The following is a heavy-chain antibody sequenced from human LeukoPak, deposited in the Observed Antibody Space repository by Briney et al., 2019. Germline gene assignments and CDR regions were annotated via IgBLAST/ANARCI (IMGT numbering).Heavy chain of an antibody. Sequence: GGSLRLSCAASGFTFSNYTMNWVRQAPGKGLEWVSSISRSGYYIYYADSVKGRFTISRDNAKNSLSLQMNSLRAEDAAVYYCAKAKWGSSGYFDYWGQGTLVTVSS. J-gene: IGHJ4*02. CDR2: ISRSGYYI. CDR3: AKAKWGSSGYFDY. D-gene: IGHD3-22*01. CDR1: GFTFSNYT. V-gene: IGHV3-21*01.